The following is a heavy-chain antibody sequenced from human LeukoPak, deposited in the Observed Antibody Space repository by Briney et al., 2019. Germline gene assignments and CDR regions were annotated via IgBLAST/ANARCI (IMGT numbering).Heavy chain of an antibody. CDR2: IYYSGST. V-gene: IGHV4-59*01. D-gene: IGHD6-6*01. CDR1: GGSISSYY. Sequence: SETLSLTCTVSGGSISSYYWSWIRQPPGKGLEWIGYIYYSGSTNYNPSLKSRVTISVDTSKNQFSLKLSSVTAADTAVYYCARGKRIAAQTLDYWGQGTLVTVSS. J-gene: IGHJ4*02. CDR3: ARGKRIAAQTLDY.